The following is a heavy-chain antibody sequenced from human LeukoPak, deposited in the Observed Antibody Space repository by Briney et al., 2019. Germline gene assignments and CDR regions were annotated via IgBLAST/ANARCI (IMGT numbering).Heavy chain of an antibody. V-gene: IGHV4-39*07. D-gene: IGHD2-2*01. CDR3: ARGHLYCSSTSCSKVSGWFDP. Sequence: SETLSLTCTVSGGSISSSSYYWGWIRQPPGKGLEWIGSIYYSGSTYYNPSLKSRVTISVDTSKNQFSLKLSSVTAADTAVYYCARGHLYCSSTSCSKVSGWFDPWGQGTLVTVSS. J-gene: IGHJ5*02. CDR2: IYYSGST. CDR1: GGSISSSSYY.